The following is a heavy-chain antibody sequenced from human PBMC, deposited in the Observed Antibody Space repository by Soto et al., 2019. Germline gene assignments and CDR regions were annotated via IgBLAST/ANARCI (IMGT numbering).Heavy chain of an antibody. CDR3: ARYGGYYDILTGYPTRDYYGMDV. D-gene: IGHD3-9*01. CDR2: IIPIFGTA. Sequence: SVKVSCKASGGTFSSYAISWVRQAPGQGLEWMGGIIPIFGTANYAQKFQGRVTITADKSTSTAYMELSSLRSEDTAVYYCARYGGYYDILTGYPTRDYYGMDVWGQGTTVTVSS. V-gene: IGHV1-69*06. CDR1: GGTFSSYA. J-gene: IGHJ6*02.